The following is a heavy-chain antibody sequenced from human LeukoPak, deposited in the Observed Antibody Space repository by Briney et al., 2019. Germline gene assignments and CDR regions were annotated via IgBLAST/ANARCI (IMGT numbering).Heavy chain of an antibody. CDR1: GYSFATYW. CDR3: ARPPSRGYSSSFEY. V-gene: IGHV5-51*01. D-gene: IGHD2-2*03. CDR2: IYPDESNI. J-gene: IGHJ4*02. Sequence: GESPKISCKGSGYSFATYWIAWVRQMPGKGLEWMGIIYPDESNIRYSPSFQGQVTISADKSISTAYLQWSSLKASDTAICYCARPPSRGYSSSFEYWGQGTLVTVSS.